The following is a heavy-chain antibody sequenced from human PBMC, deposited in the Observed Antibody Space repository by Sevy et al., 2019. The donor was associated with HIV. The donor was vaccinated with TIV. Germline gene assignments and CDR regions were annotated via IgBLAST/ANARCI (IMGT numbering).Heavy chain of an antibody. V-gene: IGHV3-7*01. D-gene: IGHD3-16*01. Sequence: GSLRLSCAASTFTFNDYWMNWVRQAPGKGLEWVANINQHGSEKYFVDSVKGRFTISRDNAKNSLYLQMNSLRAEDTAGYYCAGWGGGLDVWGQGTTVTVSS. CDR1: TFTFNDYW. CDR2: INQHGSEK. J-gene: IGHJ6*02. CDR3: AGWGGGLDV.